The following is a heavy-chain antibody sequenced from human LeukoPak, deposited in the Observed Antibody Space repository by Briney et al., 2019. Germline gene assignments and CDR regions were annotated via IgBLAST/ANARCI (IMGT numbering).Heavy chain of an antibody. CDR1: GGSISSYY. D-gene: IGHD6-19*01. Sequence: SETLSLTCTVSGGSISSYYWSWIRQPPGKGLEWIGYIYYSGSTNYNPSLKSRVTISVDTSKNQFSLKLRSVTAADTAVYYCARDLGIAVAGIFDYWGQGTLVTVSS. J-gene: IGHJ4*02. V-gene: IGHV4-59*01. CDR2: IYYSGST. CDR3: ARDLGIAVAGIFDY.